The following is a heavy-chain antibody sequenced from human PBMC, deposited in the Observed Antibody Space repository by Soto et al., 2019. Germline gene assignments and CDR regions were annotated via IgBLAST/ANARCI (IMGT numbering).Heavy chain of an antibody. J-gene: IGHJ4*02. D-gene: IGHD5-12*01. Sequence: QVQLVQSGAEVKKPGASVEVSCKASGYTFSSYGISWVRQAPGQGLEWMGRISTYNGGTIYGQKFQDRVTMTTDTSTSTVYMEVRSLRSDDTAVYYCARNEYSGYGDIDYCGQGTLVNVSS. CDR1: GYTFSSYG. CDR3: ARNEYSGYGDIDY. CDR2: ISTYNGGT. V-gene: IGHV1-18*04.